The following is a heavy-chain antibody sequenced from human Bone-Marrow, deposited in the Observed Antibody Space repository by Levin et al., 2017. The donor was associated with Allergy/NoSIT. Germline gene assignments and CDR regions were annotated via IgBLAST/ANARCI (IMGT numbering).Heavy chain of an antibody. CDR1: GGSISSSSYY. V-gene: IGHV4-39*07. CDR3: ARDDSRGHYDSSGKYFHH. J-gene: IGHJ1*01. Sequence: SETLSLTCSVSGGSISSSSYYWGWIRQPPGKGLEWIGSIFYSGGTYYNPSLRSRVTISVDTSKNQFSLRLSSVTAADTAVFYCARDDSRGHYDSSGKYFHHWGQGTLVTVSS. CDR2: IFYSGGT. D-gene: IGHD3-22*01.